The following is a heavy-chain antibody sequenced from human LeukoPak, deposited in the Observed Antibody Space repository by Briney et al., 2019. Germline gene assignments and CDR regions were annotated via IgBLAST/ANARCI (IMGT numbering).Heavy chain of an antibody. CDR2: IHPNSGGT. CDR3: GRKSAARKTSEFDY. J-gene: IGHJ4*02. V-gene: IGHV1-2*02. D-gene: IGHD6-6*01. CDR1: GYTFTDYY. Sequence: ASVKVSCKASGYTFTDYYMNWVRQAPGQGLEWMGWIHPNSGGTNYAQKFQGRVTMTRDTSISTAYMELSRLTFDDTAVYYCGRKSAARKTSEFDYWGQGTLVTVSS.